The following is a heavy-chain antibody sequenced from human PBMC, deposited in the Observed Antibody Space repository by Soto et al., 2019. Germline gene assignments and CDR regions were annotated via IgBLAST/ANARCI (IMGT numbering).Heavy chain of an antibody. V-gene: IGHV4-39*01. CDR3: ATSNWFAP. J-gene: IGHJ5*02. CDR1: GGSISSRGYY. CDR2: IYYSGST. Sequence: SETLSLTCTVSGGSISSRGYYWGWIRQPPGKGLEWIGTIYYSGSTYYNPSLKSRVTISVDTSKNQFSLKLSSVTAADTAVYYCATSNWFAPWGQRTLVTVSS.